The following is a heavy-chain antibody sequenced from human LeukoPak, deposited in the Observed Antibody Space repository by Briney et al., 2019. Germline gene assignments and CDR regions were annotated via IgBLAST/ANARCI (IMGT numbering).Heavy chain of an antibody. J-gene: IGHJ4*02. CDR2: ISGSGSST. CDR3: ARSCNSGNCYYNY. CDR1: GFTFSNCA. Sequence: GGSLRLSCAASGFTFSNCAMSWVRQAPEKGLEWVSGISGSGSSTYYADSVKGRFTISRDNSENTLSLQMNSLRADDTAIYYCARSCNSGNCYYNYWGQGTLVTVSS. V-gene: IGHV3-23*01. D-gene: IGHD2/OR15-2a*01.